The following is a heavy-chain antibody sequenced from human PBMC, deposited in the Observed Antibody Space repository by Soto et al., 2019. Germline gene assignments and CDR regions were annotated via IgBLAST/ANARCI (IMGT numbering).Heavy chain of an antibody. CDR2: IRTDANSYAT. D-gene: IGHD6-19*01. CDR1: GFSFSGSA. Sequence: QLVESGGALVQPGESLKLSCAASGFSFSGSAIQWVRQAPGKGLEWVGRIRTDANSYATAYAASVTGRFTISRDDSRNTAYLQMNSLKTEDTAVYFCTRAQFYYFGVGVWGQGTTVIVSS. V-gene: IGHV3-73*02. CDR3: TRAQFYYFGVGV. J-gene: IGHJ6*02.